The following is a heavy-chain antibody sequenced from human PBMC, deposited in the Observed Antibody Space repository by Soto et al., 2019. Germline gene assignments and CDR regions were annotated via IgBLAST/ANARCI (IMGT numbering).Heavy chain of an antibody. V-gene: IGHV3-23*01. CDR3: AKTTPMIVVVTGFDY. D-gene: IGHD3-22*01. CDR1: GFTFSSYA. Sequence: GGSLRLSCAASGFTFSSYAMSWVRQAPGKGLEWISATSGSGGSTYYADSVKGRFTISRDNSKNTLYLQMDSLRAEDTAVYYCAKTTPMIVVVTGFDYWGQGTLVTVSS. CDR2: TSGSGGST. J-gene: IGHJ4*02.